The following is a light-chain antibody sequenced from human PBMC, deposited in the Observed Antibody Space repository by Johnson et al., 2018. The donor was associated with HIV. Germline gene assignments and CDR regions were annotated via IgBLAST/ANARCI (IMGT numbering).Light chain of an antibody. CDR2: DNN. V-gene: IGLV1-51*01. CDR1: NSNIGNNY. CDR3: GTWDSSLRVGF. Sequence: QSVLTQPPSVSAAPGQKVSISCSGSNSNIGNNYVSWYQQLPGTAPKLLIYDNNKRPSGTPDRFSGSKSGTSATLGITGLQTGDEAEYYCGTWDSSLRVGFFGTGTKVTVL. J-gene: IGLJ1*01.